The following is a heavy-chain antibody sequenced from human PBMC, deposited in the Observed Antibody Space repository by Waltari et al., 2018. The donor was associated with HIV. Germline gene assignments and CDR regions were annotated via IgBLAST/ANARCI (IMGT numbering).Heavy chain of an antibody. CDR2: IYPGDSDT. Sequence: EVQLVQSGAEVKKPGESLQISCKGSGYRFSTYWVGWVRQMPGKGLEWMGIIYPGDSDTRYSPSFQGQVAMSVDKSISTSYLQWSSLKASDTAMYYCAKLRPEAMDGNSDAFDIWGQGTMVTVS. V-gene: IGHV5-51*01. CDR1: GYRFSTYW. D-gene: IGHD6-19*01. J-gene: IGHJ3*02. CDR3: AKLRPEAMDGNSDAFDI.